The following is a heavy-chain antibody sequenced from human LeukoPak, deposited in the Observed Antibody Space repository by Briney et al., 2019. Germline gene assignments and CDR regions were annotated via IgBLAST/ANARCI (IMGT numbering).Heavy chain of an antibody. CDR1: GFTFSSYS. Sequence: GGSLRLSCAASGFTFSSYSMNWVRQAPGKGLEWVSSISSSSSYIYYADSVKGRFTISRDNAKNSLYLQMNSLRAEDTAVYYCARAGSYWGARSFYDSWGQGTLVTVSS. V-gene: IGHV3-21*01. CDR3: ARAGSYWGARSFYDS. CDR2: ISSSSSYI. D-gene: IGHD3-10*01. J-gene: IGHJ4*02.